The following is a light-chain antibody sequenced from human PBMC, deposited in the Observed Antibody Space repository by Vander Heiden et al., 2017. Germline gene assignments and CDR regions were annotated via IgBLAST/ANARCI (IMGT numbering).Light chain of an antibody. CDR1: ALSKQY. Sequence: SYELTQPPSGSVSPGHTARIPCSGDALSKQYAYWYQQKPGQAPVLVIYKDSERPSGIPERFFGSSSGTTVTLPISGVQAEDEAAYYCQSADSSGTVIFGGGTKLTVL. CDR2: KDS. J-gene: IGLJ2*01. CDR3: QSADSSGTVI. V-gene: IGLV3-25*03.